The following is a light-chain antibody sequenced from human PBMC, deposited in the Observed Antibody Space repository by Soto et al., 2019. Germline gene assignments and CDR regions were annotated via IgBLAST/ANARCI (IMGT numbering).Light chain of an antibody. J-gene: IGKJ2*01. CDR2: DAS. Sequence: EIVLTQSPATLSLSPGERATLSCRASQSVSSYLAWYQQKPGQAPRLLIYDASNRATGIPARFSGSGSGTDFTLTISCLEPEDFAVYYCQHRSNWRITFGQGTKLEIK. V-gene: IGKV3-11*01. CDR3: QHRSNWRIT. CDR1: QSVSSY.